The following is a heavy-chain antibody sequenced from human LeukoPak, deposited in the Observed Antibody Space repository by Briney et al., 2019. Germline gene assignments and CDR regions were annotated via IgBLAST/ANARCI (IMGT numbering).Heavy chain of an antibody. J-gene: IGHJ4*02. D-gene: IGHD3-9*01. CDR3: PTAAILTGYYMNY. Sequence: GATVKISCKVSGYTFTDYYMHWEQQAPGKRLEWLGLFDPQGGDQKYAEKFQVRLTITANKSTDTAYMELSNLRSEHTAVYYSPTAAILTGYYMNYWGQGTLVTVSS. CDR1: GYTFTDYY. V-gene: IGHV1-69-2*01. CDR2: FDPQGGDQ.